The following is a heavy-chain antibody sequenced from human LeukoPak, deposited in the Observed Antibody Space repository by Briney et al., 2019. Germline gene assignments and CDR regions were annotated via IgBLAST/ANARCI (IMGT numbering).Heavy chain of an antibody. CDR3: ARATNSGSGLTRNFDY. J-gene: IGHJ4*02. CDR2: INSGGGTI. D-gene: IGHD3-10*01. Sequence: PGGSLRLSCAASGFTFSSYSMTWVRQAPGKGLEWVSYINSGGGTIYYADSAKGRFTISRDNARNSLSLQMNSLRDEDTAVYYCARATNSGSGLTRNFDYWGQGTLVTVSS. CDR1: GFTFSSYS. V-gene: IGHV3-48*02.